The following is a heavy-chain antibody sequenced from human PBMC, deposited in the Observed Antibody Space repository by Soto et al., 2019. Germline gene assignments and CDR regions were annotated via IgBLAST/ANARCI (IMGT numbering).Heavy chain of an antibody. D-gene: IGHD3-3*01. CDR1: GFTFSSYS. J-gene: IGHJ4*02. CDR3: ARAYDFWSGYSDY. V-gene: IGHV3-21*01. CDR2: ISSSSSYI. Sequence: EVQLVESGGGLVKPGGSLRLSCAASGFTFSSYSMNWVRKAPGKGLEWVSSISSSSSYIYYADSVKGRFTISRDNAKNSLYLQMNSLRAEDTAVYYCARAYDFWSGYSDYWGQGTLVTVSS.